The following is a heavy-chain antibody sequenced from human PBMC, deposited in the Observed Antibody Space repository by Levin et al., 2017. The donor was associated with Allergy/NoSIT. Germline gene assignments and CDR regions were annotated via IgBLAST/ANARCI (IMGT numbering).Heavy chain of an antibody. CDR3: ARDLESSAGYYYYYMDV. Sequence: ASVKVSCKASGYTFTSYAMHWVRQAPGQRLEWMGWINAGNGNTKYSQKFQGRVTITRDTSASTAYMELSSLRSEDTAVYYCARDLESSAGYYYYYMDVWGKGTTVTVSS. J-gene: IGHJ6*03. D-gene: IGHD3-22*01. V-gene: IGHV1-3*01. CDR2: INAGNGNT. CDR1: GYTFTSYA.